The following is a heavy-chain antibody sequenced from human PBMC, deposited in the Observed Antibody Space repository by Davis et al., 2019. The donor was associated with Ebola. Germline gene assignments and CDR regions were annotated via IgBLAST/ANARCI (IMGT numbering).Heavy chain of an antibody. CDR2: INFNTGSP. Sequence: ASVKVSCKASGYNFNEYPMGWVRQAPGQGLQWMGWINFNTGSPTYAQGFTGRFVFSFDTSVSTAYLQISSLKAEDSAIYYCARSSYSWYFSGMDVWGKGTTVTVSS. CDR3: ARSSYSWYFSGMDV. V-gene: IGHV7-4-1*02. CDR1: GYNFNEYP. J-gene: IGHJ6*04. D-gene: IGHD6-13*01.